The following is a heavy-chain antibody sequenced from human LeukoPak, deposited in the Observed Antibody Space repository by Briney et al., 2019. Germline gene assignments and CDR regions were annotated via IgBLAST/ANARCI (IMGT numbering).Heavy chain of an antibody. Sequence: GGSLRLSCAASGFTFSTYGMHWVRQAPGKGLEWVAFIRYDGSNKYYADSVKGRFTISRDNSKNTLYLQMNSLRAEDTAVYYCAKDGPISSSGWYEDAFDIWGQGTMVTVSS. J-gene: IGHJ3*02. CDR2: IRYDGSNK. V-gene: IGHV3-30*02. CDR3: AKDGPISSSGWYEDAFDI. CDR1: GFTFSTYG. D-gene: IGHD6-19*01.